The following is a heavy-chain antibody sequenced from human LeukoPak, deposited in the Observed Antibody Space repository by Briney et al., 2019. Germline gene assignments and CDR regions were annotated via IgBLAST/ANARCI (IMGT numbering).Heavy chain of an antibody. CDR3: ARGGAFGRTYYDISTLLYYYYGMDV. V-gene: IGHV3-7*01. Sequence: GGSLRLSCAASGFTFSSYWMSWVRQAPGKGLEWVANIKQDGSEKYYVDSVKGRFTISRDNAKNSLYLQMNSLRAEDTAVYYCARGGAFGRTYYDISTLLYYYYGMDVWGQGTTVTVSS. J-gene: IGHJ6*02. CDR2: IKQDGSEK. CDR1: GFTFSSYW. D-gene: IGHD3-9*01.